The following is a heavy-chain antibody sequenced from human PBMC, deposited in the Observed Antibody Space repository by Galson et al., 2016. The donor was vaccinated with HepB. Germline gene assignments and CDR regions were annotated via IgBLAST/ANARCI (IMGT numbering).Heavy chain of an antibody. CDR1: GFTFSSSS. CDR3: ASMGGGSGSWYKD. CDR2: ISGRGDTT. V-gene: IGHV3-23*01. D-gene: IGHD6-13*01. J-gene: IGHJ4*02. Sequence: SLRLSCAASGFTFSSSSMSWVRQAPGKGLEWVSRISGRGDTTNYADSVRGRFTISRDNSKSTLFLQLSSLRAGDTAVYYCASMGGGSGSWYKDWGQGNLVTVSS.